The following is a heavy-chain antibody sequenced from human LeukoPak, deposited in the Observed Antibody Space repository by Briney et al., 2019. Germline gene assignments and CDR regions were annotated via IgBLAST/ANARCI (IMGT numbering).Heavy chain of an antibody. Sequence: PGGSLRLSCAVSGFTFGSFETNWVRQAPGKGLEWVSKISSSSSSVYYADTLKGRFTISRDNAKSALYLQMNSLRAEDTAVYYCARNRDIVAYFDYWGQGTLVTVSS. V-gene: IGHV3-48*03. J-gene: IGHJ4*02. CDR1: GFTFGSFE. CDR2: ISSSSSSV. CDR3: ARNRDIVAYFDY. D-gene: IGHD5-12*01.